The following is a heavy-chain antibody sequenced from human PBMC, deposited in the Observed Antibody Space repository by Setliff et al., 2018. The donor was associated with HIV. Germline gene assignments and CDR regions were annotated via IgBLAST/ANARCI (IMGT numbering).Heavy chain of an antibody. CDR3: ASRAGGGF. V-gene: IGHV4-61*09. Sequence: SETLSLTCTVSGGSISSNNYFWSWIRQPAGKGLEWIGHIYPSGSTNYNPSLKSRVTISVDTSKNQFSLNLSSVTAADTAVYYCASRAGGGFWGQGTMVTVSS. CDR2: IYPSGST. CDR1: GGSISSNNYF. D-gene: IGHD3-10*01. J-gene: IGHJ3*01.